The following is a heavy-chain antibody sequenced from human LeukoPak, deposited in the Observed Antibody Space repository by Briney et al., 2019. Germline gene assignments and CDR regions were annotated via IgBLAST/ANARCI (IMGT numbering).Heavy chain of an antibody. CDR3: GKDIGMGSGCPRYAFDI. V-gene: IGHV3-9*01. J-gene: IGHJ3*02. CDR2: ICWWSGSI. CDR1: GFPFDVYA. Sequence: GRSLRLPCTPSGFPFDVYAILCVRGAPGEGLVCLTGICWWSGSIGYADSMKGQFTISRDNAKNSLNLKMNSLRAEDTALYYCGKDIGMGSGCPRYAFDIWGQGKMVTVSS. D-gene: IGHD6-19*01.